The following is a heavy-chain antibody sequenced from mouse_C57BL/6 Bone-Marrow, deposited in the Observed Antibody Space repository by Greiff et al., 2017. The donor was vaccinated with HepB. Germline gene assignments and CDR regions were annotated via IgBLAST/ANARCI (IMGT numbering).Heavy chain of an antibody. D-gene: IGHD4-1*01. Sequence: EVKLQESGGGLVQPGGSLKLSCAASGFTFSDYYMYWVRQTPEKRLEWVAYISNGGGSTYYPDTVKGRFTISRDNAKNTLYLQMSRLKSEDTAMYYCARHEGANREYYAMDYWGQGTSVTVSS. CDR3: ARHEGANREYYAMDY. CDR2: ISNGGGST. V-gene: IGHV5-12*01. J-gene: IGHJ4*01. CDR1: GFTFSDYY.